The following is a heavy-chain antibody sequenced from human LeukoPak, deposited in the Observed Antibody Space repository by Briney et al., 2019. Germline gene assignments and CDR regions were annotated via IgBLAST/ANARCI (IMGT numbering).Heavy chain of an antibody. V-gene: IGHV3-30-3*01. CDR2: VSYDGINK. Sequence: PGGSLRLSCAASGFTFSSFAVHWVRQAPGKGLEWVAGVSYDGINKYYTDSVKGRFTISRDNAKNSLYLQMNSLRAEDTAVYYCARLYSSSSGKAFDIWGQGTMVTVSS. D-gene: IGHD6-6*01. J-gene: IGHJ3*02. CDR3: ARLYSSSSGKAFDI. CDR1: GFTFSSFA.